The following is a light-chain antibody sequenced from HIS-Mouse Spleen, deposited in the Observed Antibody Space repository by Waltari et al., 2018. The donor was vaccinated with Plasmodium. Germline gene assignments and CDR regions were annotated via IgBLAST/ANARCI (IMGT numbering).Light chain of an antibody. J-gene: IGLJ3*02. CDR1: QLGDQY. CDR3: QAWDSSTAV. V-gene: IGLV3-1*01. Sequence: SYELTQPPSVSVSPGQTASITCPGDQLGDQYACWYQQKPGQSPVLVIYQDSKRPSGIPERFSGSNSGNTATLTISGTQAMDEADYYCQAWDSSTAVFGGGTKLTVL. CDR2: QDS.